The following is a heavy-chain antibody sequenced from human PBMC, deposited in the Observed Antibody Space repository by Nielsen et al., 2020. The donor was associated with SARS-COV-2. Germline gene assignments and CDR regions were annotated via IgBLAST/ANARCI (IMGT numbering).Heavy chain of an antibody. J-gene: IGHJ6*02. CDR1: GITFSSYG. CDR2: ISYDGSNK. D-gene: IGHD2-2*02. CDR3: AKDSCSSTSCYRYYYYGMDV. Sequence: GESLKISCAASGITFSSYGIHWVRQAPGKGLEWVAIISYDGSNKYYADSVKGRFTISRDNSKNTLYLQMNSLRAEDTAVYYCAKDSCSSTSCYRYYYYGMDVWGQGTTVTVSS. V-gene: IGHV3-30*18.